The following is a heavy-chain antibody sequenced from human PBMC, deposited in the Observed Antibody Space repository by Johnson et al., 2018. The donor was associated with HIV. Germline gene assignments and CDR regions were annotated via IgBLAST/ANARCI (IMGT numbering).Heavy chain of an antibody. Sequence: QLVESGGGVVQPGGSLRLSCAASGFTFSSYAMHWVRQAPGKGLEWVAVIYSGGSTYYADSVKGRFTISRDNSKNTLYLQMNSLRAEDTAVYYCARDNIVATADDAFDVWGQGTMVTVSS. CDR3: ARDNIVATADDAFDV. J-gene: IGHJ3*01. V-gene: IGHV3-NL1*01. CDR1: GFTFSSYA. D-gene: IGHD5-12*01. CDR2: IYSGGST.